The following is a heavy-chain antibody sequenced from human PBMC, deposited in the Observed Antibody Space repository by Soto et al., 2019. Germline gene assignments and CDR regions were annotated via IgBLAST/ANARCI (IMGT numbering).Heavy chain of an antibody. CDR1: GFTYGSYG. D-gene: IGHD3-9*01. V-gene: IGHV3-30*18. CDR3: AKGWFYDILTGPDH. CDR2: ISYNGNKT. Sequence: QVHLVESGGGVVQPGRSLRLSCAASGFTYGSYGMHWVRQAPGKGLEWVAVISYNGNKTYYADSVKGRFSISRDNSNNTLYLQMNGLRIEDTAVYFCAKGWFYDILTGPDHWGQGALVTVSS. J-gene: IGHJ1*01.